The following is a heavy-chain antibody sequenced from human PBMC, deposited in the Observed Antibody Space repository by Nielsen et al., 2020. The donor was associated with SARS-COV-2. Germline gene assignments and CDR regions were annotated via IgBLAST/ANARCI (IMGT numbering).Heavy chain of an antibody. Sequence: SVKVSCKASGDTFSTYTISWVRQAPGQGLEWMGGIFPMFGATNYGRSFQGRVTITADESTSTAYMELSSLRSEDTAVYYCARGGSSYGYAYYYYGMDVWGQGTTVTVSS. V-gene: IGHV1-69*13. D-gene: IGHD5-18*01. J-gene: IGHJ6*02. CDR2: IFPMFGAT. CDR3: ARGGSSYGYAYYYYGMDV. CDR1: GDTFSTYT.